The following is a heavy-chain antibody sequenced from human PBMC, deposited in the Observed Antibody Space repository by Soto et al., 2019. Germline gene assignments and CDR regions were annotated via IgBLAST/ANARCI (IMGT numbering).Heavy chain of an antibody. CDR2: ISAYNGNT. CDR1: GYTFTSYG. Sequence: ASVKVSCKASGYTFTSYGISWVRQAPGQGLEWMGWISAYNGNTNYAQKLQGRVTMTTDTSTSTAYMELRSLRSDDTAVYYCARTGYCSSTSCYAWYHYYGMDVWGQGTTVTVSS. D-gene: IGHD2-2*01. CDR3: ARTGYCSSTSCYAWYHYYGMDV. J-gene: IGHJ6*02. V-gene: IGHV1-18*01.